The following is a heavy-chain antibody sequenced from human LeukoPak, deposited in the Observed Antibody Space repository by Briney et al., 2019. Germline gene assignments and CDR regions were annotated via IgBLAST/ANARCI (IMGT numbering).Heavy chain of an antibody. CDR3: VRRYSSGWYNY. Sequence: GSLRLSCAASGITVSSNYMSWVRQAPGKGLEWIGEINHSGSTNYNPSLKSRVTISVDTSKNQFSLKLSSVTAADTAVYYCVRRYSSGWYNYWGQGTLVTVSS. J-gene: IGHJ4*02. D-gene: IGHD6-19*01. CDR1: GITVSSNY. V-gene: IGHV4-34*08. CDR2: INHSGST.